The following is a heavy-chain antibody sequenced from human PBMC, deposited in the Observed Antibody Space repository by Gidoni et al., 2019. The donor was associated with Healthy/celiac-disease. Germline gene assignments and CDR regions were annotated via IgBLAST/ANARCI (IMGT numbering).Heavy chain of an antibody. V-gene: IGHV3-21*01. CDR1: GLTFSSYS. D-gene: IGHD4-17*01. Sequence: EVQLVESGGGLVKPGWSLRLSCAASGLTFSSYSMNWVRQAPGKGLDWVSSISSSSSYIYYADSVKGRFTISRDNAKNSLYLQMNSLRAEDTAVYYCARAANYYGDYEGYYFDYWGQGTLVTVSS. J-gene: IGHJ4*02. CDR2: ISSSSSYI. CDR3: ARAANYYGDYEGYYFDY.